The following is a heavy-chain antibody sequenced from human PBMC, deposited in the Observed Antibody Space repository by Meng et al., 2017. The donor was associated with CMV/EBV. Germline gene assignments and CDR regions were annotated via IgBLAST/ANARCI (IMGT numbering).Heavy chain of an antibody. J-gene: IGHJ1*01. CDR2: IYYSGST. V-gene: IGHV4-39*01. Sequence: GSLRLSCTVSGGSISSSSYYWGWIRQPPGKGLEWIGSIYYSGSTYYNPSLKSRVTISVDTSKNQFSLKVSSVTAADTAVYYCARLGQYRYFQHWGQGTLVTVSS. D-gene: IGHD3-16*01. CDR3: ARLGQYRYFQH. CDR1: GGSISSSSYY.